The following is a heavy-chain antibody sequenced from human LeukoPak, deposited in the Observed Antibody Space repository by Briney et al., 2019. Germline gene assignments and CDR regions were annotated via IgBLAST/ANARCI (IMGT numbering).Heavy chain of an antibody. CDR3: ARSTGGWSYFDH. CDR2: IYDSGTT. CDR1: GGSISSNY. Sequence: PSETLSLTCTVSGGSISSNYWSWIRQPPGKGPEWIGYIYDSGTTDYNPSLKSRATISEDMSKNQFSLKVRSVTAADTAVYYCARSTGGWSYFDHWGQGILVTVSS. V-gene: IGHV4-59*01. J-gene: IGHJ4*02. D-gene: IGHD6-19*01.